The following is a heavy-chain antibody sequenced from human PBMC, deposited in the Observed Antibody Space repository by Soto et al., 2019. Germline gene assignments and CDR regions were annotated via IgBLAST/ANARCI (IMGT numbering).Heavy chain of an antibody. V-gene: IGHV3-15*07. CDR2: IKSKTDGGTT. Sequence: SVSNARMNWVRQAPGKGLEWVGRIKSKTDGGTTDYAAPVKGRFTISRDDSKNTLYLQTNSLKTEDTAVYYCTTDLWLPGYWGQGTLVTVSS. CDR3: TTDLWLPGY. J-gene: IGHJ4*02. D-gene: IGHD5-18*01. CDR1: SVSNAR.